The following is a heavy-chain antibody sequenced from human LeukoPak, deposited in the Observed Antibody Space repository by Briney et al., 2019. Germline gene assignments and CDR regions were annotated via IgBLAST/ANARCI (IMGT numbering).Heavy chain of an antibody. D-gene: IGHD3-22*01. CDR3: ARHFPRDSSGNDAFDI. Sequence: SETLSLTCTASGGSINNYYCSWIRQPPGKGLEWIAFTYSSGSTNYNPSLKSRVTISIDTSKNEVSLKLSSVTAADTAVYYCARHFPRDSSGNDAFDIWGLGTTVTVSS. V-gene: IGHV4-59*08. J-gene: IGHJ3*02. CDR1: GGSINNYY. CDR2: TYSSGST.